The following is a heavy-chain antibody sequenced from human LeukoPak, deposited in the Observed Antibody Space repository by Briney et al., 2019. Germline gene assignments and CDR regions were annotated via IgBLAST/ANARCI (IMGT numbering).Heavy chain of an antibody. D-gene: IGHD1-1*01. V-gene: IGHV3-30*04. Sequence: GGSLRLSCAASGFTFSSYAMHWVRQAPGKGLEWVAVISYDGSNKYYADSVKGRFTISRDNSKNTLYLQMNSLRAEDTAVYYCARAELEGFSRHMDVWGKGTTVTVSS. CDR3: ARAELEGFSRHMDV. CDR1: GFTFSSYA. J-gene: IGHJ6*04. CDR2: ISYDGSNK.